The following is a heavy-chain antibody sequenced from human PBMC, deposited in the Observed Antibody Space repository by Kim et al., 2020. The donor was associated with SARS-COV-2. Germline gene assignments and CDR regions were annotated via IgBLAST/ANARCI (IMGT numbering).Heavy chain of an antibody. CDR3: ARRGRYCSGGTCYYWFDP. J-gene: IGHJ5*02. CDR1: GGSISSSSYY. D-gene: IGHD2-15*01. Sequence: SETLSLTCTVSGGSISSSSYYWDWIRQPPGKGLEWIGNIYYSGNTYSNPSLKSRVTISVDTSKNHFSLKLSSVTAADTAVYHCARRGRYCSGGTCYYWFDPWGQGTLVTVSS. V-gene: IGHV4-39*02. CDR2: IYYSGNT.